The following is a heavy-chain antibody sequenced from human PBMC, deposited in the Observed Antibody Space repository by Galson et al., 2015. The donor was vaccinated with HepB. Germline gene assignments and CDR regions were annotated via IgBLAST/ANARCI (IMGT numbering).Heavy chain of an antibody. Sequence: SLRLSCAASGFTFSSYAMHWVRQAPGKGLEWVAVISYDGSNKYYADSVKGRFTISRDNSKNTLYLQMNSLRAEDTAVYYCARDPPEYCSGGSCYFRGPFGVWWGVTPDYWGQGTLVTVSS. V-gene: IGHV3-30-3*01. CDR2: ISYDGSNK. CDR1: GFTFSSYA. CDR3: ARDPPEYCSGGSCYFRGPFGVWWGVTPDY. J-gene: IGHJ4*02. D-gene: IGHD2-15*01.